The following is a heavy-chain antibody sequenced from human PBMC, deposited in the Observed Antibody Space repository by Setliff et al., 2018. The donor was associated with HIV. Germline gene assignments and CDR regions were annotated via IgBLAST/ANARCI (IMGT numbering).Heavy chain of an antibody. CDR3: ASQGSDYHYLYY. V-gene: IGHV3-48*01. D-gene: IGHD5-12*01. J-gene: IGHJ4*02. CDR2: INSGSDTI. CDR1: GFTFNSYT. Sequence: GESLKISCAASGFTFNSYTMNWVRQAPGKGLEWISYINSGSDTIFYADSVRGRFTVARDNGKNSLYLQLNDLRADDTAVYYCASQGSDYHYLYYWGQGTLVTVS.